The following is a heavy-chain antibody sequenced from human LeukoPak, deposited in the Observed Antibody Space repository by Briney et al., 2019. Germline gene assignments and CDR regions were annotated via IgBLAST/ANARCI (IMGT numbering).Heavy chain of an antibody. CDR2: ITTSGRNT. CDR1: GFIFSNYA. V-gene: IGHV3-23*01. J-gene: IGHJ4*02. CDR3: AKRHPLAAAATSYFDY. Sequence: GGSLRLSCAASGFIFSNYAMRWVRQAPGKGLEWVSGITTSGRNTYYADSVKGRFTISRDNSKNTLYLQMNSLRAEDTAVYYCAKRHPLAAAATSYFDYWGQGTLVTVSS. D-gene: IGHD6-13*01.